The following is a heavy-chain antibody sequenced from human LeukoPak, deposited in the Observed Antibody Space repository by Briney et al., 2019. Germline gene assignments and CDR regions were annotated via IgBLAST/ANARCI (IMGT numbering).Heavy chain of an antibody. D-gene: IGHD3-22*01. CDR2: RRYDGSNK. CDR3: AKGPGYYPTYVDY. J-gene: IGHJ4*01. CDR1: GFTFSSYG. V-gene: IGHV3-30*02. Sequence: PGGSLRLSCAASGFTFSSYGMHWVRQAPGKGLEWVAFRRYDGSNKFYADSVKGRFTISRDNSKNTLYLQMSSLRVEDTAVYYCAKGPGYYPTYVDYWGHGTLVTVSS.